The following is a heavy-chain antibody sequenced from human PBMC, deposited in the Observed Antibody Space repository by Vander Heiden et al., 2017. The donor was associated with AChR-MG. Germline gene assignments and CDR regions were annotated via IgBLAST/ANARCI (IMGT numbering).Heavy chain of an antibody. J-gene: IGHJ4*02. CDR1: GFPFSSYG. V-gene: IGHV3-30*18. CDR3: AKDYSSSWGFDY. Sequence: QVQLVESGGGVVTPGRSLSLSCAASGFPFSSYGMHWVRQAPGKGLEWVAVISYDGSNKYYADSVKGRFTISRDNSKNTLYLQMNSLRAEDTAVYYCAKDYSSSWGFDYWGQGTLVTVSS. D-gene: IGHD6-13*01. CDR2: ISYDGSNK.